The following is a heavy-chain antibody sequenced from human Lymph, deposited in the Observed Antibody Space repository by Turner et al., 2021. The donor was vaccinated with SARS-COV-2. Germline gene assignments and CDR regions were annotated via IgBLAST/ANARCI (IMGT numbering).Heavy chain of an antibody. CDR2: ISYDGSNK. Sequence: VQLVESGGGVVQPGRSLRLSCAASGVTFNNYPMHWVRQAPGKGLEWVAVISYDGSNKYSADSVKGRFTISRDNSKITLYLQMNSLRAEDTAVYYRARDSSGSGTLDYWGQGTLVTVSS. CDR1: GVTFNNYP. CDR3: ARDSSGSGTLDY. J-gene: IGHJ4*02. D-gene: IGHD1-7*01. V-gene: IGHV3-30-3*01.